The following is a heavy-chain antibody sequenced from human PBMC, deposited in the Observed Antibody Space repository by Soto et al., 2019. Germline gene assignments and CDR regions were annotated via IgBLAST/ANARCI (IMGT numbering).Heavy chain of an antibody. V-gene: IGHV3-30*18. CDR1: GFTFSSYG. D-gene: IGHD6-13*01. J-gene: IGHJ3*02. Sequence: GGSLRLSCAASGFTFSSYGMHWVRQAPGKGLEWVAVISYDGSNKYYADSVKGRFTISRDNSKNTLYLQMNSLRAEDTAVYYCAKDGDAAAVDAFDIWGQGTMVTVSS. CDR3: AKDGDAAAVDAFDI. CDR2: ISYDGSNK.